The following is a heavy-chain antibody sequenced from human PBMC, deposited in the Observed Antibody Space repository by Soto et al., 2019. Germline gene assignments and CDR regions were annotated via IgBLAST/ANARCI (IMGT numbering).Heavy chain of an antibody. CDR2: ISYDGSNK. Sequence: GGSLRLSCAASGFTFSSYAMHWVRQAPGKGLEWVAVISYDGSNKYYADSVKGRFTISRDNSKNTLYLQMNSLRAEDTAVYYCARDQEYSSSVDYYYGMDVWGQGTTVTSP. V-gene: IGHV3-30-3*01. D-gene: IGHD6-6*01. CDR3: ARDQEYSSSVDYYYGMDV. CDR1: GFTFSSYA. J-gene: IGHJ6*02.